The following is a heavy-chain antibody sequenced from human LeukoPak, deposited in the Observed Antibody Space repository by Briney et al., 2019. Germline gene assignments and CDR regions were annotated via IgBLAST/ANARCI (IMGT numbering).Heavy chain of an antibody. CDR2: IYYSGST. Sequence: KTSETLSLTCTVSGGSISSGSYYWSWIRQPPGKGLEWIGYIYYSGSTNYNPSLKSRVTISVDTSKNQFSLKLSSVTAADTAVYYCARVRHVFGSGSYYSFDYWGQGTLVTVSS. V-gene: IGHV4-61*01. D-gene: IGHD3-10*01. J-gene: IGHJ4*02. CDR1: GGSISSGSYY. CDR3: ARVRHVFGSGSYYSFDY.